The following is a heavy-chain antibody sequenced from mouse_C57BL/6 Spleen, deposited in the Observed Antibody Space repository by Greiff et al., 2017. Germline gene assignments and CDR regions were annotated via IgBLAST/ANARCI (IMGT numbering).Heavy chain of an antibody. CDR2: IYPGSGST. CDR1: GYTFTSYW. CDR3: ARVRVVNRYAMDY. V-gene: IGHV1-55*01. Sequence: VQLQQPGAELVKPGASVKMSCKASGYTFTSYWITWVKQRPGQGLEWIGDIYPGSGSTNYNEKFKSKATLTVDTSSSTAYMQLSSLTSEDSAVYYCARVRVVNRYAMDYWGQGTSVTVSS. J-gene: IGHJ4*01. D-gene: IGHD1-1*01.